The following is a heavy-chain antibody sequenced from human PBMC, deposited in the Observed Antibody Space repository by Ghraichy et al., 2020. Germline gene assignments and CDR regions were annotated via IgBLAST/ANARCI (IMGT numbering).Heavy chain of an antibody. D-gene: IGHD3-22*01. CDR3: ARGAMIRI. Sequence: SETLSLTCAVYGGSFSGYYWSWIRQPPGKGLEWIGEINHSGSTNYNPSLKSRVTISVDTSKNQFSLKLSSVTAADTAVYYCARGAMIRIWGQGTMVTVSS. V-gene: IGHV4-34*01. CDR2: INHSGST. J-gene: IGHJ3*02. CDR1: GGSFSGYY.